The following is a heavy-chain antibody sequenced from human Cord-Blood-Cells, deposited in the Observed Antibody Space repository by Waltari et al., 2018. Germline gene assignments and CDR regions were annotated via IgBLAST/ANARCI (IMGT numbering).Heavy chain of an antibody. CDR1: GGSISSSNW. V-gene: IGHV4-4*02. CDR3: ARDPSDYSSSWYYFDY. D-gene: IGHD6-13*01. CDR2: IYHSGST. J-gene: IGHJ4*02. Sequence: QVQLQESGPGLVKPSGTLSLTCAVSGGSISSSNWWSWVRQPPGKGLEWIGEIYHSGSTNYHPALKSRVTISVDKSKNQFSLKLSSVTAADTAVYYCARDPSDYSSSWYYFDYWGQGTLVTVSS.